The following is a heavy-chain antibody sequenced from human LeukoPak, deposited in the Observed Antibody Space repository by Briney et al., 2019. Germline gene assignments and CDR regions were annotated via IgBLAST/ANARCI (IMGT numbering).Heavy chain of an antibody. J-gene: IGHJ5*02. V-gene: IGHV4-59*01. CDR2: IYYSGNT. Sequence: SETLSLTCAVYGGSFSGYYWSWIRQPPGKGQEWIGDIYYSGNTNYNPSLKSRVTISVDTSKNQFSLKLSSVTAADTAVYYCARVRSWFDPWGQGTLVTVSS. CDR1: GGSFSGYY. CDR3: ARVRSWFDP.